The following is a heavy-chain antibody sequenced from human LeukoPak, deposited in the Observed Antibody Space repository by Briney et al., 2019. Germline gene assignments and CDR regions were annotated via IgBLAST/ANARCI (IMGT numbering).Heavy chain of an antibody. CDR2: FCSSWRYI. D-gene: IGHD4-23*01. Sequence: GVSLTLSCAASVLTFSSYSMICVRRARGKALEWVSSFCSSWRYIYCTDPVGRGFPLPRHYAKNALYLHMKSLRAEDSAMFYCSGNFHPSAFAIWGQGTMATVSS. V-gene: IGHV3-21*01. CDR1: VLTFSSYS. J-gene: IGHJ3*02. CDR3: SGNFHPSAFAI.